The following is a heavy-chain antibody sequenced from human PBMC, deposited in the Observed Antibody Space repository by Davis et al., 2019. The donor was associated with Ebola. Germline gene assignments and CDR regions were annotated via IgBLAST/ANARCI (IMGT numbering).Heavy chain of an antibody. CDR1: GYTFATYA. CDR2: INTKTGHP. Sequence: AASVKVSCKASGYTFATYAINWVRQAPGQGLEWMGWINTKTGHPTYAQGFEGRFVFSMDTSVSTAYLQITSLKGEDAAVYYCARGRPTSVLYSGRGGYWGQGTLVTVSS. J-gene: IGHJ4*02. D-gene: IGHD1-26*01. V-gene: IGHV7-4-1*02. CDR3: ARGRPTSVLYSGRGGY.